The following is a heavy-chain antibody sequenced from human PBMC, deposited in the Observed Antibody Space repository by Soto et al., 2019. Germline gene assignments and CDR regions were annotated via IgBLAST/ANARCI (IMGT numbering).Heavy chain of an antibody. CDR1: GFTFRSYG. Sequence: PGGSLRLSCAASGFTFRSYGMHWVRQAPGKGLEWVAVIWYDGSNKYYADSVKGRFTISRDNSKNTLYLQMNSLRAEDTAVYYCARDPPYGSGTSQNYGMDVWGQGTTVTVSS. J-gene: IGHJ6*02. V-gene: IGHV3-33*01. CDR2: IWYDGSNK. CDR3: ARDPPYGSGTSQNYGMDV. D-gene: IGHD3-10*01.